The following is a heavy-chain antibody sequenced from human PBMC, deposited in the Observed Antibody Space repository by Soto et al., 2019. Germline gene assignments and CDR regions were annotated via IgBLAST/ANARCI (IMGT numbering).Heavy chain of an antibody. D-gene: IGHD3-22*01. CDR2: IIPIFGTA. V-gene: IGHV1-69*13. CDR3: AREYYYDSSGYHFDY. CDR1: GGTFSSYA. Sequence: SVKVSCKASGGTFSSYAISWVRQAPGQGLEWMGGIIPIFGTANYAQKFQGRVTITADESTCTAYMELSSLRSEDTAVYYCAREYYYDSSGYHFDYWGQGTLVTVSS. J-gene: IGHJ4*02.